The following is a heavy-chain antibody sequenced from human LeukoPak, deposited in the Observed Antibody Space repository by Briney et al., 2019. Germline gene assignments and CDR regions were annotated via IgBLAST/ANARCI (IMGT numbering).Heavy chain of an antibody. CDR2: IYHSGST. Sequence: SETLSLTCTVSGYSISSGYYWGWIRQPPGKGLEWIGSIYHSGSTYYNPSLKSRVTISVDTSKNQFSLKLSSVTAADTAVYYCARGGPGSHFDYWGQGTLVTVSS. CDR1: GYSISSGYY. CDR3: ARGGPGSHFDY. J-gene: IGHJ4*02. V-gene: IGHV4-38-2*02. D-gene: IGHD3-10*01.